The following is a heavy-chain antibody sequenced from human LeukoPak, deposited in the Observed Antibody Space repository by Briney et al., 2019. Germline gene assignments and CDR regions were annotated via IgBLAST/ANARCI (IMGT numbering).Heavy chain of an antibody. J-gene: IGHJ4*02. CDR3: ARVDQLAQYPAHWGFGY. CDR1: VFTFSSYW. V-gene: IGHV3-7*03. CDR2: IKQDGSEK. Sequence: GWSLRLSCASSVFTFSSYWMHWVRQPPAKVLDWVANIKQDGSEKYYVDSVKGRFTISRDNAKNSLYLQMNSLRADDTAVYYCARVDQLAQYPAHWGFGYWGQGTLVTVSS. D-gene: IGHD2-2*01.